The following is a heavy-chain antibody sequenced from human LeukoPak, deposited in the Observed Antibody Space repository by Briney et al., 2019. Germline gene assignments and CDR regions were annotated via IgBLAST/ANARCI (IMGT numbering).Heavy chain of an antibody. D-gene: IGHD2-2*01. V-gene: IGHV3-30*04. CDR1: GFTFSSYA. Sequence: PGRSLRLSCAASGFTFSSYAMHWVRQAPGKGLEWVAVISYDGSNKYYADSVKGRFTISRDNSKNTLYLQMSSLRAEDTAVYYCARGGVVPAAPDYWGQGTLVTVSS. CDR3: ARGGVVPAAPDY. CDR2: ISYDGSNK. J-gene: IGHJ4*02.